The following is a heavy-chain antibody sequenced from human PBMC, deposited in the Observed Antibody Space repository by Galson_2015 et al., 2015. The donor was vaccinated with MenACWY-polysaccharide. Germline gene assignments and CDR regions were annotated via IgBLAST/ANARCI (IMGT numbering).Heavy chain of an antibody. CDR3: ARLSTGSGSYLYYGLDV. J-gene: IGHJ6*02. Sequence: EPLSLTCTVSGGSISSNSHYWGWIRRPPGEGLEWLGRIYYGGTTYYNPSLRTRVTISVDTSKNHFTLKLSSVTAADTAVYYWARLSTGSGSYLYYGLDVWGQGTTVTVSS. D-gene: IGHD3-10*01. V-gene: IGHV4-39*02. CDR2: IYYGGTT. CDR1: GGSISSNSHY.